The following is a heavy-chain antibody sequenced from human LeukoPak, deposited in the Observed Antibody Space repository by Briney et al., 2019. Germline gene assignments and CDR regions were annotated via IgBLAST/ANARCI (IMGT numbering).Heavy chain of an antibody. J-gene: IGHJ4*02. V-gene: IGHV4-34*01. D-gene: IGHD5-12*01. CDR1: GGSFSGYY. CDR2: INHSGST. CDR3: ARGAPAVATIDY. Sequence: SETLPLTCAVYGGSFSGYYWSWIRQPPGKGLEWIGEINHSGSTNYNPSLKSRVTISVDTSKNQFSLKLSSVAAADTAVYYCARGAPAVATIDYWGQGTLVTVSS.